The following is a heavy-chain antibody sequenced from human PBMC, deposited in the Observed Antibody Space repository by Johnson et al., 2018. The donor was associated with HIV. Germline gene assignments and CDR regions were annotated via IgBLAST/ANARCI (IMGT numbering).Heavy chain of an antibody. CDR1: GFTVSSNY. Sequence: VQLVESGGGLIQPGGSLRLSCAASGFTVSSNYMSWVRQAPGKGLEWVSLIYSGGITYYADSVKGRFTISRDNSKNTLYLQMSSLRAEDTAMYYCARDGESQQLPLGDAFDVWGQGTMVTVSS. CDR3: ARDGESQQLPLGDAFDV. D-gene: IGHD6-13*01. J-gene: IGHJ3*01. CDR2: IYSGGIT. V-gene: IGHV3-53*01.